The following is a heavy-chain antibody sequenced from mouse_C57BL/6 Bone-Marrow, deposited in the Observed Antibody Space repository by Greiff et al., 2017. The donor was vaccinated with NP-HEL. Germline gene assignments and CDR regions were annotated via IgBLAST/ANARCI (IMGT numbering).Heavy chain of an antibody. Sequence: VQLQQSGPVLVKPGASVKMSCKASGYTFTDYYMNWVKQSHGKSLEWIGVINPYNGGTSYNQKFKGKATLTVDKSSSTANMELNSLTSEDSAVYYCARSAYGYAMDYWGQGTSVTVSS. CDR1: GYTFTDYY. CDR3: ARSAYGYAMDY. V-gene: IGHV1-19*01. J-gene: IGHJ4*01. CDR2: INPYNGGT. D-gene: IGHD1-1*02.